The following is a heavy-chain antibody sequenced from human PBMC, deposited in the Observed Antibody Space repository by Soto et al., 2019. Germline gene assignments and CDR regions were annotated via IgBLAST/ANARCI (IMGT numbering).Heavy chain of an antibody. CDR1: GGSISSYY. J-gene: IGHJ5*02. D-gene: IGHD3-3*01. CDR2: IYTSGST. CDR3: ARTITIFGVVQPDWFDT. Sequence: SETLSLTCTVSGGSISSYYWSWIRQPAGKGLEWIGRIYTSGSTNYNPSLKSRVTMSVDTSKNQFSLKLSSVTAADTAVYYCARTITIFGVVQPDWFDTWGQGTLVTVSS. V-gene: IGHV4-4*07.